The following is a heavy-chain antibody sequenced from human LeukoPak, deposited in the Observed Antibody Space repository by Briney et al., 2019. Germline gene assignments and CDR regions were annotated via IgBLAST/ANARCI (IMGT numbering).Heavy chain of an antibody. CDR2: TYYRSKWYN. CDR1: GDSVSSNSAA. V-gene: IGHV6-1*01. D-gene: IGHD2-8*01. J-gene: IGHJ4*02. CDR3: ARLSCTNGVCYFFDS. Sequence: SQTLSLTCAISGDSVSSNSAAWNWIRQSPSRGLEGLGRTYYRSKWYNDYAVSVKSRITINPDTSKNQFSLQFNSVTPEDTAVYYCARLSCTNGVCYFFDSWGQGTLVTVSS.